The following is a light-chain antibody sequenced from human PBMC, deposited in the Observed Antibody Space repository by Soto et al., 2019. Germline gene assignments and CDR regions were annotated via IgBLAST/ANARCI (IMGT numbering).Light chain of an antibody. Sequence: QSALTQPASVSGSHGQSISISCTGTSSDIGGYTYVSWYQQHPGKAPKLMIYKVSNRPSGVSNRFSGSKSGNTASLTISGLQAEDEADYYCSSYTSSSTVIFGGGTKLTVL. J-gene: IGLJ2*01. CDR2: KVS. CDR1: SSDIGGYTY. CDR3: SSYTSSSTVI. V-gene: IGLV2-14*01.